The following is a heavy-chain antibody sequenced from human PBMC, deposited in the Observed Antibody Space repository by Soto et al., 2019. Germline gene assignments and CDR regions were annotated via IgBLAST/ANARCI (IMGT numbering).Heavy chain of an antibody. CDR2: ISYDGSNK. J-gene: IGHJ4*02. CDR3: ARDSSSWYEFDY. V-gene: IGHV3-30-3*01. D-gene: IGHD6-13*01. Sequence: QVQLVESGGGVVQPGRSPRLSCAASGFTFSSYAMHWVRQAPGKGLEWVAVISYDGSNKYYADSVKGRFTISRDNSKNTLYLQMNSLRAEDTAVYYCARDSSSWYEFDYWGQGTLVTVSS. CDR1: GFTFSSYA.